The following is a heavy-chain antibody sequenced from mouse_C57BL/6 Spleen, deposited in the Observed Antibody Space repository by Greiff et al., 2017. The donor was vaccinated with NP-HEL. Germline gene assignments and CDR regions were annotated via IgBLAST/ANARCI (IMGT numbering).Heavy chain of an antibody. J-gene: IGHJ4*01. V-gene: IGHV1-69*01. CDR1: GYTFTSYW. Sequence: QVQLKQPGAELVMPGASVKLSCKASGYTFTSYWMHWVKQRPGQGLEWIGEIDPSDSYTNYNQKFKGKSTLTVDKSSSTAYMQLSSLTTEDSAIYYCARGDFYYGSSYAMDYWGQGTSVTVSS. CDR2: IDPSDSYT. CDR3: ARGDFYYGSSYAMDY. D-gene: IGHD1-1*01.